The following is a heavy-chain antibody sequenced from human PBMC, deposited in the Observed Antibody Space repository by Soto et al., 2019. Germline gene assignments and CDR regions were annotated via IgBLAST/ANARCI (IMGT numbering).Heavy chain of an antibody. V-gene: IGHV4-59*01. CDR2: IYYSGST. Sequence: QVQLQESGPGLVKPSETLSLTCTVSGGSISSYYWSWIQRPPGKGLEWIGYIYYSGSTNYNPSLKSRVTSSVDTSENQFSLKLSSVTAADTAVYYCARRYGRNFDYWGLGTLVTVSS. D-gene: IGHD1-20*01. J-gene: IGHJ4*02. CDR1: GGSISSYY. CDR3: ARRYGRNFDY.